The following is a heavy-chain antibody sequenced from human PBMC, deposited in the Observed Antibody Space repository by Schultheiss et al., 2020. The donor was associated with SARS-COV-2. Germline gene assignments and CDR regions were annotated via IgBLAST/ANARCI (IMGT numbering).Heavy chain of an antibody. CDR2: ISSSSSTI. J-gene: IGHJ6*02. D-gene: IGHD6-13*01. Sequence: GGSLRLSCAASGFTFSSYWMSWVRQAPGKGLEWVSYISSSSSTIYYADSVKGRFTISRDNAKNSLYLQMNSLRDEDTAVYYCARDDSSSWYSSSIYYYYGMDVWGQGTTVTGSS. CDR3: ARDDSSSWYSSSIYYYYGMDV. CDR1: GFTFSSYW. V-gene: IGHV3-48*02.